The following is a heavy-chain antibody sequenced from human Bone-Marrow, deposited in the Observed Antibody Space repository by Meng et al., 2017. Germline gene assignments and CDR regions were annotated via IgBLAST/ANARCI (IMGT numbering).Heavy chain of an antibody. CDR1: GFTFSDYY. CDR2: ISSSGSTI. Sequence: GESLKISCAASGFTFSDYYMSWIRQAPGKGLEWVSYISSSGSTIYYADSVKGRFTISRDNAKNSLYLQMNSLRAEDTAVYYCARDLDSLWSGYGMDVWGQGTTVTVSS. J-gene: IGHJ6*02. V-gene: IGHV3-11*04. D-gene: IGHD2-2*03. CDR3: ARDLDSLWSGYGMDV.